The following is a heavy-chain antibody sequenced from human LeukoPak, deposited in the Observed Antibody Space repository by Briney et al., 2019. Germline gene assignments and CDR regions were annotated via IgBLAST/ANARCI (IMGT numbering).Heavy chain of an antibody. J-gene: IGHJ1*01. Sequence: GASVKVSCKASGYTFTGYYMHWVRQAPGQGLGWMGWINPNSGGTNYAQKFQGRVTMTRDTSISTAYMELSRLRSDDTAVYHCAREFVAVAGTRYFQHWGQGTLVTVSS. CDR1: GYTFTGYY. CDR3: AREFVAVAGTRYFQH. V-gene: IGHV1-2*02. CDR2: INPNSGGT. D-gene: IGHD6-19*01.